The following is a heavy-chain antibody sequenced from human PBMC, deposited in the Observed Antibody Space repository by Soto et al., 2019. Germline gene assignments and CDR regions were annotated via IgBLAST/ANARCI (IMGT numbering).Heavy chain of an antibody. V-gene: IGHV4-31*03. D-gene: IGHD2-2*01. Sequence: SETLSLTCTVSGGSISSGGYYWSWIRQHPGKGLEWIGYIYYSGSTYYNPSLKSRVTISVDTSKNQFSLKLSSVTAADTAVYYCARADIVVVPAAMHLYYYGMDVWGQGTTVTVSS. CDR2: IYYSGST. CDR1: GGSISSGGYY. J-gene: IGHJ6*02. CDR3: ARADIVVVPAAMHLYYYGMDV.